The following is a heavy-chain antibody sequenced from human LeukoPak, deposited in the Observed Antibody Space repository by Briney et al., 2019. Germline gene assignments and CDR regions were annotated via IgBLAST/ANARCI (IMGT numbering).Heavy chain of an antibody. CDR2: ISSSSSYI. CDR1: GFTFSSYS. D-gene: IGHD6-13*01. V-gene: IGHV3-21*01. CDR3: ARGWYSSSWYIKTYYYYMDV. J-gene: IGHJ6*03. Sequence: GGSLRLSCAASGFTFSSYSMSWVRQAPGKGLEWVSSISSSSSYIYYAASVHARFPISRDNAKNSLYLQMNSLRAEDTAVYYCARGWYSSSWYIKTYYYYMDVWGKGTTVTVSS.